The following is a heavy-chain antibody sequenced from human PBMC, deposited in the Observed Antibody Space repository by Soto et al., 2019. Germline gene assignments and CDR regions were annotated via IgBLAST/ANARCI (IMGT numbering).Heavy chain of an antibody. J-gene: IGHJ5*02. CDR1: GYTFTSCG. CDR3: ARDAEAAAGTEYNWFDP. CDR2: ISAYNGNT. Sequence: ASVKVSCKASGYTFTSCGISWVRQAPGQGLEWMGWISAYNGNTNYAQKLQGRVAMTTDTSTSTAYMELRSLRSDDTAVYYCARDAEAAAGTEYNWFDPWGQGTLVTVSS. V-gene: IGHV1-18*01. D-gene: IGHD6-13*01.